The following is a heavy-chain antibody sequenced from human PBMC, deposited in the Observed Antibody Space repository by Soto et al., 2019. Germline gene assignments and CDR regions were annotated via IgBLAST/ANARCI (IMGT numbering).Heavy chain of an antibody. CDR2: ISGSGSTT. Sequence: GGSLRLSCAASGFTFSNYGMKWVRQAPGKGLEWVSSISGSGSTTYYADTVKGRFTISRDNSKNTLYLQMNSLRAEDTAVYYCARGRDSSGYLRRASDIWGQGTMVTVSS. V-gene: IGHV3-23*01. CDR1: GFTFSNYG. CDR3: ARGRDSSGYLRRASDI. D-gene: IGHD3-22*01. J-gene: IGHJ3*02.